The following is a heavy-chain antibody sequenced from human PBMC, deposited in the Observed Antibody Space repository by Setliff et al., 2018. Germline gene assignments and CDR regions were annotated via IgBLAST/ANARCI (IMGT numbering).Heavy chain of an antibody. V-gene: IGHV1-18*01. CDR2: ISPYNGKT. CDR3: ARDGGGYCATTSCFHFDY. J-gene: IGHJ4*02. CDR1: GYTFNTHG. D-gene: IGHD2-15*01. Sequence: ASVKVSCKSSGYTFNTHGISWVRQAPGQRPEWMGWISPYNGKTRSIERCQGRLTLTIDTSTNTVFMELRNLRPDDTAIYYCARDGGGYCATTSCFHFDYWGQGTQVTVSS.